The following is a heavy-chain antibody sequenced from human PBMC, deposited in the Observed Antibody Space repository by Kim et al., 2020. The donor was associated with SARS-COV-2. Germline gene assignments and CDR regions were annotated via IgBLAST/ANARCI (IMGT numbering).Heavy chain of an antibody. CDR1: GGSISSYY. V-gene: IGHV4-59*13. D-gene: IGHD4-17*01. CDR2: IYYSGST. Sequence: SETLSLTCTVSGGSISSYYWSWIRQPPGKGLEWIGYIYYSGSTNYNPSLKSRVTISVDTSKNQFSLKLSSVTAADTAVYYCARGGRYGDYGDYWGQGTLVTVSS. J-gene: IGHJ4*02. CDR3: ARGGRYGDYGDY.